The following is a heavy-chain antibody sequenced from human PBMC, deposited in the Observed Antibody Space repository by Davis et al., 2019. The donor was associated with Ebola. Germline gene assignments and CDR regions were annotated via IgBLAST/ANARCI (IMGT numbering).Heavy chain of an antibody. V-gene: IGHV3-74*01. Sequence: HTGGSLRLSCAASGFTFSSYWMHWVRQAPGKGLVWVSRINSDGSSTSYADSVKGRFTISRDNAKNTLYLQMNSLRAEDTAVYYCAKDDIRDGYNPFFDYWGQGTLVTVSS. J-gene: IGHJ4*02. CDR3: AKDDIRDGYNPFFDY. D-gene: IGHD5-24*01. CDR1: GFTFSSYW. CDR2: INSDGSST.